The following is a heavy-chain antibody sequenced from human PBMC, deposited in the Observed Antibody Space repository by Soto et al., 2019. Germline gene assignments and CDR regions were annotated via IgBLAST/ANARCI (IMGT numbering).Heavy chain of an antibody. CDR1: GCIFTTYW. Sequence: PGESLKISCKGSGCIFTTYWIGWVRQMPGKGLEWMGIIYPGDSDTTYSPSFQGQVTISADKSLSTAHLQWSSLKASDTAMYYCARQGAFLNAFDIWGQGTMVTVSS. CDR3: ARQGAFLNAFDI. J-gene: IGHJ3*02. V-gene: IGHV5-51*01. D-gene: IGHD3-16*01. CDR2: IYPGDSDT.